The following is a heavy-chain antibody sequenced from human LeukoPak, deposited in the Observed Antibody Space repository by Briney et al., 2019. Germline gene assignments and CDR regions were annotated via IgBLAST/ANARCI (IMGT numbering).Heavy chain of an antibody. CDR2: INHSGST. CDR1: GGSFSGYY. Sequence: PSETLSLTCTVYGGSFSGYYWSWIRQPPGKGLEWIGEINHSGSTNYNPSLKSRVTISVDTSKNQFSLKLSSVTAADTAMYYCARGGWYYFDYCGQGTPVTVSS. J-gene: IGHJ4*02. CDR3: ARGGWYYFDY. D-gene: IGHD6-19*01. V-gene: IGHV4-34*01.